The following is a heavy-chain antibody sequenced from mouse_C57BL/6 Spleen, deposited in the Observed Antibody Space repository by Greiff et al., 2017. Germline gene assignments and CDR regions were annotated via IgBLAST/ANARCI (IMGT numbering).Heavy chain of an antibody. V-gene: IGHV1-50*01. CDR1: GYTFTSYW. D-gene: IGHD1-1*01. Sequence: VQLQQPGAELVKPGASVKLSCKASGYTFTSYWMQWVKQRPGQGLEWIGEIDPSDSYTNYNQKFKGKATLTVDTSSSTAYMQLSSLTSEDSAVYYCARGGFYGSSYGFYYVDYWGQGTTLTVSS. CDR2: IDPSDSYT. CDR3: ARGGFYGSSYGFYYVDY. J-gene: IGHJ2*01.